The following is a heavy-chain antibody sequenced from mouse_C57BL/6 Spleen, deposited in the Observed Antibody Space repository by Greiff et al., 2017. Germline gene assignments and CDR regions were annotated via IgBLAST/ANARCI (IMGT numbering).Heavy chain of an antibody. CDR1: GFSLTSYG. CDR2: IWSGGST. J-gene: IGHJ3*01. Sequence: VKLMESGPGLVQPSQSLSITCTVSGFSLTSYGVHWVRQSPGKGLEWLGVIWSGGSTDYNAAFISRLSISKDNSKSQVFFKMNSLQADDTAIYYCALYDYDGVFAYWGQGTLVTVSA. D-gene: IGHD2-4*01. CDR3: ALYDYDGVFAY. V-gene: IGHV2-2*01.